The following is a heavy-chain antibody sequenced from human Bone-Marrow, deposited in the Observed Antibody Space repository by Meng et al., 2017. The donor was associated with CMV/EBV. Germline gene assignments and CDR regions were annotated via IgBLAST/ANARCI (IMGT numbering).Heavy chain of an antibody. Sequence: ASVKVSCKASGYTFTSYGISWVRQAPGQGLEWMGWISAYNGNTNYAQKLQGRVTMPTDTSTSTAYMELTSLRSQDTAVYYSAREFGMRYQLLFSYYYYGMDVWGQGTTVTVSS. V-gene: IGHV1-18*01. CDR2: ISAYNGNT. CDR3: AREFGMRYQLLFSYYYYGMDV. J-gene: IGHJ6*02. D-gene: IGHD2-2*01. CDR1: GYTFTSYG.